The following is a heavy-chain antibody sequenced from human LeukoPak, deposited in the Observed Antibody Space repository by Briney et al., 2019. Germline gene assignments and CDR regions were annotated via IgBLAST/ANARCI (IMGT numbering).Heavy chain of an antibody. CDR3: ARPGWVLVTATFLDY. Sequence: GGSLRLSCAASGFTFSDYYMSWIRQAPGKGPEWISYISGSGTTIYYADSVKGRFTISRDNAKNSLYLQMNSLRAEDTAVYYCARPGWVLVTATFLDYWGQGALVTVSS. V-gene: IGHV3-11*01. D-gene: IGHD2-15*01. CDR1: GFTFSDYY. J-gene: IGHJ4*02. CDR2: ISGSGTTI.